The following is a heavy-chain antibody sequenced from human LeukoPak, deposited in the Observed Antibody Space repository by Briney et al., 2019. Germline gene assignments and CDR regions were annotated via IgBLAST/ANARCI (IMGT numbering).Heavy chain of an antibody. CDR1: GFTFSSYW. CDR3: AKHPREYSSSLWYFDL. D-gene: IGHD6-6*01. CDR2: ISGSGGST. J-gene: IGHJ2*01. V-gene: IGHV3-23*01. Sequence: GGSLRLSCAASGFTFSSYWMHWVRQAPGKGLEWVSAISGSGGSTYYADSVKGRFTISRDNSKNTLYLQMNSLRAEDTAVYYCAKHPREYSSSLWYFDLWGRGTLVTVSS.